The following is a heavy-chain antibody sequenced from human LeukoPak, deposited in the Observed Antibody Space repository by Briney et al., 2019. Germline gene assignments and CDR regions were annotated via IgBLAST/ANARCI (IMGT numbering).Heavy chain of an antibody. J-gene: IGHJ4*02. CDR3: AREEYGDHLW. CDR1: GFTFNSYW. CDR2: IKQDGSEK. V-gene: IGHV3-7*01. D-gene: IGHD4-17*01. Sequence: GGPLRLSCAASGFTFNSYWMSWVRQAPGKGLEWVANIKQDGSEKYYVDSVKGRFTISRDNAKNSLYLQMNSLRAEDTAVYYCAREEYGDHLWWGQGTLVTVSS.